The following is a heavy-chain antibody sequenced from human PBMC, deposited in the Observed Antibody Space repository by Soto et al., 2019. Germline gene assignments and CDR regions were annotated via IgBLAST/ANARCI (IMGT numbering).Heavy chain of an antibody. V-gene: IGHV1-69*02. CDR2: IIPSLGRA. Sequence: QVQLVQSGAEEKKPGSSVKVSCKASGGTFSSYTITWVRQAPGQGLEWMGRIIPSLGRANYAQKFQGRVTITADKSTSTAYMELSSLRSEDTAVYYCARLGVNSGYDLWGQGTLVTVSS. D-gene: IGHD5-12*01. CDR3: ARLGVNSGYDL. J-gene: IGHJ4*02. CDR1: GGTFSSYT.